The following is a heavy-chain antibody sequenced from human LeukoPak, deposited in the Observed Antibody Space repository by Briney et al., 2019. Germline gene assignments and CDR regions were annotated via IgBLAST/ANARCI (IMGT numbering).Heavy chain of an antibody. CDR1: GFTFSSYG. D-gene: IGHD1-26*01. Sequence: GGSLRLSCAASGFTFSSYGMSWVRQAPGKGLEWVGRIKSKTDGGTTDYAAPVKGRFTISRDDSKNTLYLQMNSLKTEDTAVYYCTTESGGSYFDYWGQGTLVTVSS. V-gene: IGHV3-15*01. CDR3: TTESGGSYFDY. CDR2: IKSKTDGGTT. J-gene: IGHJ4*02.